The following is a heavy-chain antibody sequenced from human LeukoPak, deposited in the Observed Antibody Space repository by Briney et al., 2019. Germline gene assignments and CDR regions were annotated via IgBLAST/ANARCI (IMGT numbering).Heavy chain of an antibody. CDR3: AKIAGGGATSY. CDR2: IYSGGST. J-gene: IGHJ4*02. D-gene: IGHD1-26*01. V-gene: IGHV3-53*01. Sequence: GGSLRLSCAASGFTVSSNYMSWVRQAPGKGLEWVSVIYSGGSTYYADSVKGRFTISRDNSKNTLYLQMSSLRAEDTAVYHCAKIAGGGATSYWGQGTLVTVSS. CDR1: GFTVSSNY.